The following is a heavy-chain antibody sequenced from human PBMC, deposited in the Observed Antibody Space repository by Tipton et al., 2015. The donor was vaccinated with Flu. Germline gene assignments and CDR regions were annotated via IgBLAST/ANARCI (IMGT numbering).Heavy chain of an antibody. CDR3: ARDGVAPGLYFDC. Sequence: AASGFTFTDYWMNWVRQAPGKGLEWVASIKQDGSEKYYVDSAKGRFTISRDNAKNSLFLQMNSLRADDTAVYYCARDGVAPGLYFDCWGQGTLVTVSS. CDR1: GFTFTDYW. CDR2: IKQDGSEK. V-gene: IGHV3-7*01. D-gene: IGHD6-13*01. J-gene: IGHJ4*02.